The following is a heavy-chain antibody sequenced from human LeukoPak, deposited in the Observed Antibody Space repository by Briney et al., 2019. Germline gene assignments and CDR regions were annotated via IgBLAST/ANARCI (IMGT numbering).Heavy chain of an antibody. CDR3: ARDGNYYATFDY. D-gene: IGHD3-10*01. CDR1: GYTFISYT. J-gene: IGHJ4*02. V-gene: IGHV1-3*01. CDR2: INAGNGNT. Sequence: ASVKVSCKASGYTFISYTLHWVRQAPGQRLEWMGWINAGNGNTKYSQKFQGRVTFTRDTSASTAYMALSSLRSEDTAVYYCARDGNYYATFDYWGQGTLVTVSS.